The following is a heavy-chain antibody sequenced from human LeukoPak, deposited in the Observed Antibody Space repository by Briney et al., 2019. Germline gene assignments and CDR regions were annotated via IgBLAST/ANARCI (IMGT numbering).Heavy chain of an antibody. D-gene: IGHD5-24*01. CDR1: GGSISSYY. CDR2: IYYSGST. J-gene: IGHJ5*02. V-gene: IGHV4-59*01. Sequence: PSETLSLTCTVSGGSISSYYWSWIRQPPGKGLEWIGYIYYSGSTNYNPSLKSRVTISVDTSKNQFSLKLSSVTAADTAVYYCARKYSYNRYNWFDPWGQGTLVTVSS. CDR3: ARKYSYNRYNWFDP.